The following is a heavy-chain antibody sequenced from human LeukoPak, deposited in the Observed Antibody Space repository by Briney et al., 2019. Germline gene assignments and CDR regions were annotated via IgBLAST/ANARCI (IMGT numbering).Heavy chain of an antibody. CDR3: AREARYSSSWYSMV. CDR2: ISAYNGNT. CDR1: GYTSTSYG. J-gene: IGHJ4*02. D-gene: IGHD6-13*01. Sequence: ASVKVSCKASGYTSTSYGISWVRQAPGQGLEWMGWISAYNGNTNYAQKLQGRVTMTTDTSTSTAYMELRSLRSDDTAVYYCAREARYSSSWYSMVWGQGTLVTVSS. V-gene: IGHV1-18*01.